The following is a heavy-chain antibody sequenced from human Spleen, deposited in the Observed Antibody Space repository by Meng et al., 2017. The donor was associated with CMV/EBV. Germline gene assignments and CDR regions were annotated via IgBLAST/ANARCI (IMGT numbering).Heavy chain of an antibody. CDR2: ISASADRT. CDR1: GFTFSSYG. D-gene: IGHD6-6*01. Sequence: GESLKISCAASGFTFSSYGIHWVRQAPGKGLEWVSAISASADRTYYADSVKGRFIISRDNSKNTVYLQMNSLRAEDTALYYCAKAIEARPAGHFDYWGQGTLVTVSS. V-gene: IGHV3-23*01. CDR3: AKAIEARPAGHFDY. J-gene: IGHJ4*02.